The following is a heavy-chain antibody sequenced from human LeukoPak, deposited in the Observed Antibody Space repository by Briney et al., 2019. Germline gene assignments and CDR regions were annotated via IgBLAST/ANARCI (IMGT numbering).Heavy chain of an antibody. CDR1: GGSISSSSYY. J-gene: IGHJ4*02. CDR2: IYYSGST. V-gene: IGHV4-39*07. D-gene: IGHD2-15*01. CDR3: ARGVPGRDKPHSYYFDY. Sequence: ASETLSLTCTVSGGSISSSSYYWGWIRQPPGKGLEWIGSIYYSGSTYYNPSLKSRVTISVDTSKNQFSLKLSSVTAADTAVYYCARGVPGRDKPHSYYFDYWGQGTLVTVSS.